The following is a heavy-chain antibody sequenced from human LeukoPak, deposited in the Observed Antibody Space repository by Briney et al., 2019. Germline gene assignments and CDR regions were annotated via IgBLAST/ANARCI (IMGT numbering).Heavy chain of an antibody. Sequence: ASVKVSCKTSGYTFVAYYIHWVRQAPGQRLEWMGWVNADNSNTKYSQEFQGRVTITRDTSASTAYMDLNSLRSEDMAVYYCAVGDYYYDTRFDYWGQGTLVTVSS. V-gene: IGHV1-3*03. J-gene: IGHJ4*02. CDR3: AVGDYYYDTRFDY. D-gene: IGHD3-22*01. CDR2: VNADNSNT. CDR1: GYTFVAYY.